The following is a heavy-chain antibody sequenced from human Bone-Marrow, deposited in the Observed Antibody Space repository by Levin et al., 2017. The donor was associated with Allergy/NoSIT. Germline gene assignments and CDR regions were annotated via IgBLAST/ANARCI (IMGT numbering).Heavy chain of an antibody. J-gene: IGHJ3*02. CDR3: ARGNQSSGAFDI. Sequence: KISCKASGGTFSSYAISWVRQAPGQGLEWMGGIIPIFGTANYAQKFQGRVTITADESTSTAYMELSSLRSEDTAVYYCARGNQSSGAFDIWGQGTMVTVSS. CDR2: IIPIFGTA. V-gene: IGHV1-69*01. D-gene: IGHD3-10*01. CDR1: GGTFSSYA.